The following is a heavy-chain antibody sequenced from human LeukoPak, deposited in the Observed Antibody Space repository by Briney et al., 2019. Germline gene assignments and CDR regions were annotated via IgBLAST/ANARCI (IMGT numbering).Heavy chain of an antibody. CDR1: GGSISSTSYY. V-gene: IGHV4-61*01. CDR2: MYSGGTT. CDR3: ARHSGHSSTNDAFDI. D-gene: IGHD6-13*01. Sequence: SETLSLTCLVSGGSISSTSYYWSWIRQPPGKGLDWIGYMYSGGTTNYSPSLKSRVTISEDMSKNQFSLKLTSVTAADTAVYYCARHSGHSSTNDAFDIWGQGTMVIVSS. J-gene: IGHJ3*02.